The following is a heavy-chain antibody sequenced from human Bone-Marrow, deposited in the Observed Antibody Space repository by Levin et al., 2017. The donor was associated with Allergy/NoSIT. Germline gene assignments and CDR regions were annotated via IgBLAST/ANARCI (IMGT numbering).Heavy chain of an antibody. J-gene: IGHJ4*02. V-gene: IGHV3-7*01. CDR1: GFTFSNYY. CDR3: TTQRGGVTIFDY. D-gene: IGHD4-17*01. Sequence: PGGSLRLSCAASGFTFSNYYMSWVRQAPGKGLEWVANIKEDGSDKYYVDSVKGRFTISRDNAKNSLYLQMDSLRVEDAAVYYCTTQRGGVTIFDYWGQGTLVTVSS. CDR2: IKEDGSDK.